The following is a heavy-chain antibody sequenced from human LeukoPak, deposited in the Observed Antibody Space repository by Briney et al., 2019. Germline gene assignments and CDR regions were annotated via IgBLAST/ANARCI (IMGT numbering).Heavy chain of an antibody. CDR2: ISSSSSYI. CDR1: GFTFSSYS. CDR3: ARDGVAAAGTDY. J-gene: IGHJ4*02. Sequence: PGGSLRLSCAASGFTFSSYSMNWVRQAPGKGLEWVSSISSSSSYIYYADSVKGRFTISRDNAKYSLYLQMNSLRAEDTAVYYCARDGVAAAGTDYWGQGTLVTVSS. D-gene: IGHD6-13*01. V-gene: IGHV3-21*01.